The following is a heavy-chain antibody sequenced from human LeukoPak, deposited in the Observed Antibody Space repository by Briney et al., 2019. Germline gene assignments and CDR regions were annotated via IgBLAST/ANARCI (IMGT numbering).Heavy chain of an antibody. Sequence: PGGSLRLSCAASGFTLSSYAMSWVRQAPGKGLEWVSGISGSGGTTYHADSVKGRCIISRDNSKNTLYLQMNSLRAEDTAIYYCAKLPDIVVTGGSDCWGQGTLVTVSS. CDR3: AKLPDIVVTGGSDC. V-gene: IGHV3-23*01. CDR1: GFTLSSYA. CDR2: ISGSGGTT. D-gene: IGHD6-19*01. J-gene: IGHJ4*02.